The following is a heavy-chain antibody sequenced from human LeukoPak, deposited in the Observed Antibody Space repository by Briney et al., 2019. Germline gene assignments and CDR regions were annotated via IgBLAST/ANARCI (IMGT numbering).Heavy chain of an antibody. CDR2: IYYSGST. Sequence: PSETLSLTCTVPGGSISSYYWSWIRQPPGKGLEWIGYIYYSGSTNYNPSLKSRVTISVDTSKNQFSLKLSSVTAADTAVYYCARYYYDSSGYYNDAFDIWGQGTMVTVSS. CDR3: ARYYYDSSGYYNDAFDI. D-gene: IGHD3-22*01. CDR1: GGSISSYY. V-gene: IGHV4-59*01. J-gene: IGHJ3*02.